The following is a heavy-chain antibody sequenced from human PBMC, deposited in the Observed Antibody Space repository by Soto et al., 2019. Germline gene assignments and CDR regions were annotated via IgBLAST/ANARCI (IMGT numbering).Heavy chain of an antibody. V-gene: IGHV1-18*01. CDR2: ISSYNDYT. Sequence: QVQLVQSGPEVKKPGASVKVSCKASGYSFTTYGLSWVRQAPGHGLEWMGWISSYNDYTDYAQKFQGRVTMTTDTSTRTAYMELRSLRSDDTAVYYCAREGFYAGLGRYSDGYSPPRYYGMDVWGQGTTVTVSS. CDR3: AREGFYAGLGRYSDGYSPPRYYGMDV. J-gene: IGHJ6*02. CDR1: GYSFTTYG. D-gene: IGHD5-18*01.